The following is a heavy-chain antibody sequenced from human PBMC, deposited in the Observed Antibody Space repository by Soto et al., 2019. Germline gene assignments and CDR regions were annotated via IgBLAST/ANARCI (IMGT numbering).Heavy chain of an antibody. D-gene: IGHD2-2*02. Sequence: GGSLRLSCSASGFTFSSYAMHWVRQAPGKGLEYVSAISSNGGSTYYADSVKGRFTISRDNSKNTLYLQMSSLRAEDTAVYYCVKDLLVVVPAAIRAPDYWGQGTLVTVSS. J-gene: IGHJ4*02. CDR1: GFTFSSYA. V-gene: IGHV3-64D*06. CDR3: VKDLLVVVPAAIRAPDY. CDR2: ISSNGGST.